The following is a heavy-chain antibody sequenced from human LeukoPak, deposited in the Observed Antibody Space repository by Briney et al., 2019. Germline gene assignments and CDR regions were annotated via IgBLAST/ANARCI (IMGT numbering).Heavy chain of an antibody. J-gene: IGHJ4*02. Sequence: GGSLRLSCTASGFTFGDYAMSWFRQAPGKGLEWVTFIRYDGSNKYYADSVKGRFTISRDDSKNTLNLHMNSLRAEDTAVYYCAKDGDYDILTGWSYTLYYLDYWGQGTLVTVSS. V-gene: IGHV3-30*02. CDR3: AKDGDYDILTGWSYTLYYLDY. CDR1: GFTFGDYA. CDR2: IRYDGSNK. D-gene: IGHD3-9*01.